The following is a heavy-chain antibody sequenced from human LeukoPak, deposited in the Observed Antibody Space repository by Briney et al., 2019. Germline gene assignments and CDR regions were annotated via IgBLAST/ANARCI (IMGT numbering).Heavy chain of an antibody. V-gene: IGHV4-34*01. CDR3: ARGFRWEGYGMDV. CDR2: INHSGST. J-gene: IGHJ6*02. D-gene: IGHD1-26*01. CDR1: GGSFSGYY. Sequence: SETLSLTCAVYGGSFSGYYWSWIRQPPGKGLEWIGKINHSGSTDYNPSLKSRVTISVDTSKNQFSLKLSSVTAADTAVYYCARGFRWEGYGMDVWGQGTTVTVSS.